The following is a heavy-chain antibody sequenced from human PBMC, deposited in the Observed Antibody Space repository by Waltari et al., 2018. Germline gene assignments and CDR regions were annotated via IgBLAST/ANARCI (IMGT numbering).Heavy chain of an antibody. V-gene: IGHV1-69*13. CDR3: ARDLVDCSGGSCYGLFDY. Sequence: VQLVQSGAEVKKPGATVKISCKVSGYTFTDYYMHWVQQAPGKGLEWMGGIIPIFGTANYAQKFQGRVTITADESTSTAYMELSSLRSEDTAVYYCARDLVDCSGGSCYGLFDYWGQGTLVTVSS. CDR1: GYTFTDYY. CDR2: IIPIFGTA. J-gene: IGHJ4*02. D-gene: IGHD2-15*01.